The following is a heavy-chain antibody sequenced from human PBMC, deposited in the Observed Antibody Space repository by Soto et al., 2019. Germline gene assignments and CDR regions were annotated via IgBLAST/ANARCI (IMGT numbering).Heavy chain of an antibody. V-gene: IGHV2-70*01. CDR3: ARIDYDILTGYYGAVAY. Sequence: ESGSTLVNPTQTLTLTCTFSGFSLSTSGMCVSWIRQPPGKALEWLALIDWDDDKYYSTSLKTRLTISKDTSKNQVVLTMTNMDPVDTATYYCARIDYDILTGYYGAVAYWGQGTLVTVSS. CDR1: GFSLSTSGMC. CDR2: IDWDDDK. D-gene: IGHD3-9*01. J-gene: IGHJ4*02.